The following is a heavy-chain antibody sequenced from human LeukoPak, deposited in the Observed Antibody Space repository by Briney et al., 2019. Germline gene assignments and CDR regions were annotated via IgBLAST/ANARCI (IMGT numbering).Heavy chain of an antibody. CDR1: GFTFSSYA. J-gene: IGHJ4*02. CDR3: AKRIQSALAMGY. V-gene: IGHV3-23*01. D-gene: IGHD5-18*01. CDR2: INGSGGST. Sequence: GGSLRLSCAASGFTFSSYAMSWVRQAPGKGLEWVSDINGSGGSTYYADSVKGRFTISRDNSKNTMYLQENSLRAEDTAVYYCAKRIQSALAMGYWGQGTLVTVSS.